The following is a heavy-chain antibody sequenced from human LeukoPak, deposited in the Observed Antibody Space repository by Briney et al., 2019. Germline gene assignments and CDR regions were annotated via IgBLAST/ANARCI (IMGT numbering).Heavy chain of an antibody. CDR2: IYYSGST. D-gene: IGHD2-15*01. Sequence: SETLSLTCTVSGGSISSSSYYWGWIRQPPGKGLEWIGSIYYSGSTYYNPSLKSRVTISVDTSKNQFSLKLSSVTAADTAVYYCASANRYCSGGSCYVPGAFDIWGQGTMVTVSP. J-gene: IGHJ3*02. CDR1: GGSISSSSYY. V-gene: IGHV4-39*07. CDR3: ASANRYCSGGSCYVPGAFDI.